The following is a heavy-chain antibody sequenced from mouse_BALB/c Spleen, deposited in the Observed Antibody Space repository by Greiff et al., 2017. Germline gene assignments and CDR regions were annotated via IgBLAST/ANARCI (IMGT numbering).Heavy chain of an antibody. V-gene: IGHV3-2*02. D-gene: IGHD2-4*01. CDR2: ISYSGST. J-gene: IGHJ4*01. CDR3: FSPLYYDYENYAMDY. CDR1: GYSITSDYA. Sequence: EVQLQQSGPGLVKPSQSLSLTCTVTGYSITSDYAWNWIRQFPGNKLEWMGYISYSGSTSYNPSLKSRISITRDTSKNQFFLQLNSVTTEDTATYYCFSPLYYDYENYAMDYWGQGTSVTVSS.